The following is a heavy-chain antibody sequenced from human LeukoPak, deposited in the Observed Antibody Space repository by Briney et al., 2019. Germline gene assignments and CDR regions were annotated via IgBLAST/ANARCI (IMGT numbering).Heavy chain of an antibody. CDR1: GFTFDDYA. D-gene: IGHD2/OR15-2a*01. CDR2: ISWNSGSI. J-gene: IGHJ4*02. V-gene: IGHV3-9*01. CDR3: AKDLIVPFDY. Sequence: GGSLRLSCAASGFTFDDYAMHWVRQAPGKGLEWVSGISWNSGSIGYADSVKGRFTISRDNSKNTLYLQMNSLRAEDTAVYYCAKDLIVPFDYWGQGTLVTVSS.